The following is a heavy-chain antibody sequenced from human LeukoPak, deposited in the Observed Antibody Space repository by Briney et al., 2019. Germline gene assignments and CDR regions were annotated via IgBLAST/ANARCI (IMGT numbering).Heavy chain of an antibody. J-gene: IGHJ4*02. D-gene: IGHD4-17*01. V-gene: IGHV3-53*01. CDR3: ARRAGEYSHPYDY. CDR1: GFTVSINS. Sequence: PGVSLRLSCTVSGFTVSINSMSWVRQAPGEGLEGVSFIYSGGNTHYSDSVKGPFTISRDNSKNTLYLQMNSLRAEDTAVYYCARRAGEYSHPYDYWGQGTLVTVSS. CDR2: IYSGGNT.